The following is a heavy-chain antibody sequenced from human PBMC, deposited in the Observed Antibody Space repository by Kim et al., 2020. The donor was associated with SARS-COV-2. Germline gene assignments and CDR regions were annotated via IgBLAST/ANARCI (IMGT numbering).Heavy chain of an antibody. J-gene: IGHJ6*02. CDR3: ARGYKPDSNRYSSSWHTSYYYYGMDV. CDR1: GFTFSSYS. V-gene: IGHV3-21*01. D-gene: IGHD6-13*01. CDR2: ISSSSSYI. Sequence: GGSLRLSCAASGFTFSSYSMNWVRQAPGKGLEWVSSISSSSSYIYYADSVKGRFTISRDNAKNSLYLQMNSLRAEDTAVYYCARGYKPDSNRYSSSWHTSYYYYGMDVWGQGTTVTVSS.